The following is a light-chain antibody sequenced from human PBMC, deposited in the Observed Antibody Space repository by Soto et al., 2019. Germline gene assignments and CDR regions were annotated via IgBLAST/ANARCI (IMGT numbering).Light chain of an antibody. CDR1: QIVSSSY. Sequence: EIVLTQSPGTLSLSPGERATLSCRASQIVSSSYLAWYQQKPGQAPRLLIYGASSRATGIADRFSGSGSGTDFSLTISRLEPEDFAVYYCQQRSNWPRWTFGQGTKVDIK. V-gene: IGKV3D-20*02. CDR2: GAS. CDR3: QQRSNWPRWT. J-gene: IGKJ1*01.